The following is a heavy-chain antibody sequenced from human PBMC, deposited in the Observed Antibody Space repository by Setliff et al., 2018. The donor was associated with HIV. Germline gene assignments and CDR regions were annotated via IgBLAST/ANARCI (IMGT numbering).Heavy chain of an antibody. CDR3: ARGARYAYYYDSSGYYRHFDY. Sequence: SETPSLTCTVSGGSISSSSYYWGWIRQPPGKGLEWIGSMHYSGSTNYNPSLKSRVTISVDTSNNQLSLKLSSVTAADTAVYYCARGARYAYYYDSSGYYRHFDYWGQGTLVTVSS. D-gene: IGHD3-22*01. CDR2: MHYSGST. J-gene: IGHJ4*02. CDR1: GGSISSSSYY. V-gene: IGHV4-39*01.